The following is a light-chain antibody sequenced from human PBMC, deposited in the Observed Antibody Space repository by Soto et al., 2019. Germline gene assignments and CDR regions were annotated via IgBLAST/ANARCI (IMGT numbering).Light chain of an antibody. CDR1: SSDVGGYNY. CDR3: SSLTSRTTPV. Sequence: QSALTQPASVSGSPGQSITISCTGTSSDVGGYNYVSWYQQHPGKAPKLMIYDVSNRPSGVSNRFSGSKSGNTASLTISGLQAEDEADYYCSSLTSRTTPVFGGGTKLTVL. CDR2: DVS. J-gene: IGLJ2*01. V-gene: IGLV2-14*01.